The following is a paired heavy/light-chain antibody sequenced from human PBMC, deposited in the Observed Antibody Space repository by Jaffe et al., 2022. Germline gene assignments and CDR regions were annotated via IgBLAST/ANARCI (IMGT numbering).Light chain of an antibody. CDR1: QNIGGY. J-gene: IGKJ1*01. CDR2: AAS. Sequence: DIQMTQSPSSLSASVGDRVTFTCRASQNIGGYLNWYQQRPGKAPKLLIYAASSLQTGVSSRFSGSGSGTDFTLTISSVQPEDFATYYCQQSYTIPRTFGQGTKVEI. V-gene: IGKV1-39*01. CDR3: QQSYTIPRT.
Heavy chain of an antibody. CDR3: ARRYNYGSTPFDI. CDR2: IYYTGST. J-gene: IGHJ3*02. Sequence: QVQLQASGPGLVKPSETLSLTCTVSGGSINDFYWTWIRQPPGKGLEWIGNIYYTGSTNYNPSLKSRLTISVDTSNNQFSLRLTSVTAADTAVYYCARRYNYGSTPFDIWGQGTLVTVSS. V-gene: IGHV4-59*01. CDR1: GGSINDFY. D-gene: IGHD5-18*01.